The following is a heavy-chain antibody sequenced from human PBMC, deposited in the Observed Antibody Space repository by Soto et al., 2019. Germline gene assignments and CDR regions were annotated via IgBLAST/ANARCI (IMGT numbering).Heavy chain of an antibody. CDR3: ARDHHYGLGHPAGY. D-gene: IGHD4-17*01. CDR1: GFTFSSYG. Sequence: QVQLVESGGGVVQPGRSLRLSCAASGFTFSSYGMHWVRQAPGKGLEWVAVIWYDGSNKYYADSVKGRFTISRDNSKNTLYLQMNSLRADDTAVYYCARDHHYGLGHPAGYWGQETLVTVSS. CDR2: IWYDGSNK. J-gene: IGHJ4*02. V-gene: IGHV3-33*01.